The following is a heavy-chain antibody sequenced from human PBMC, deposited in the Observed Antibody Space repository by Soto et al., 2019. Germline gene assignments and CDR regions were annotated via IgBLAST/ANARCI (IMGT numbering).Heavy chain of an antibody. CDR3: ARAKFGYDFWSGKSGSLRWFDP. CDR2: IYYSGST. Sequence: KPSETLSLTCTVSGGSISSGDYYWSWIRQPPGKGLEWIGYIYYSGSTYYNPSLKSRVTISVDTSKNQFSLKLSSVTAADTAVYYCARAKFGYDFWSGKSGSLRWFDPWGQGTLVTVSS. J-gene: IGHJ5*02. CDR1: GGSISSGDYY. D-gene: IGHD3-3*01. V-gene: IGHV4-30-4*01.